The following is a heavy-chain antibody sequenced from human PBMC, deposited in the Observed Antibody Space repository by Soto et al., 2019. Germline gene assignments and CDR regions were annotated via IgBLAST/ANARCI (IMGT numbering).Heavy chain of an antibody. J-gene: IGHJ5*02. CDR2: INTGNGNT. D-gene: IGHD3-22*01. V-gene: IGHV1-3*04. CDR1: GYTFTSYA. CDR3: ARDYYYDSSGYYYAWFDP. Sequence: GAAVKVSCKASGYTFTSYALHWVRQAPGQRLEWMGWINTGNGNTKYSQKFQGRVTITRDTSASTAYMELSSLRSEDTAVYYCARDYYYDSSGYYYAWFDPWGQGTLLSVS.